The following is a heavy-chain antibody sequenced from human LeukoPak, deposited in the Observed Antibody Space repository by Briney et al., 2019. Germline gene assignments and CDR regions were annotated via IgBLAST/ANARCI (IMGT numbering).Heavy chain of an antibody. CDR3: AKDRSASWSFDY. D-gene: IGHD6-13*01. Sequence: GGSLRLSCAASGFTFSSSGMHWVRQAPGKGLEWVAVISYDGSDKYYADSGKGRFTISRDNSKNTLYLQMNSLRAEDTAVYYRAKDRSASWSFDYWGQGTLVTVSS. CDR1: GFTFSSSG. V-gene: IGHV3-30*18. CDR2: ISYDGSDK. J-gene: IGHJ4*02.